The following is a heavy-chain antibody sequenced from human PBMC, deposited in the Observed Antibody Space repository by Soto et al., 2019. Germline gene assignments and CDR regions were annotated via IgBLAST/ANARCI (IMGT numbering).Heavy chain of an antibody. J-gene: IGHJ4*02. Sequence: PSETLSLTCTVSGGSTSSSSYYWAWIRQPPGKGLEWIGTVYYSGSTNYNPSLKSRVTISVDTSKNQFSLKLTCVTAADTAVYYCARDKITGLFDYWGQGTLVTVSS. D-gene: IGHD2-8*02. CDR2: VYYSGST. CDR3: ARDKITGLFDY. CDR1: GGSTSSSSYY. V-gene: IGHV4-39*07.